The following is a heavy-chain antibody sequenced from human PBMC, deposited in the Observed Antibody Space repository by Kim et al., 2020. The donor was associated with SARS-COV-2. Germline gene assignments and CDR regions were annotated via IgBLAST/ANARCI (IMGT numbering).Heavy chain of an antibody. CDR1: GFTFSSNY. CDR2: IKFDGTDK. CDR3: TNPGWHKLSL. J-gene: IGHJ1*01. Sequence: GGSLRLSCVASGFTFSSNYMSWVRQAPGKGLEWVANIKFDGTDKYYVESVRGRFTISRDNAQNSLYLQMNSLRGEDTAVYYCTNPGWHKLSLWGQGTLVTVSS. D-gene: IGHD6-19*01. V-gene: IGHV3-7*01.